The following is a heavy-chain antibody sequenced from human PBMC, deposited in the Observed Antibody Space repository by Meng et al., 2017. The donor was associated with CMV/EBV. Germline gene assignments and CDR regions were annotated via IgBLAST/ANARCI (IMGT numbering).Heavy chain of an antibody. Sequence: GESLKISCAASGFTFSSYSMNWVRQAPGKGLEWVSSISSSSSYIYYADSVKGRFTISRDKAKNSLYLQMNSLRAEDTAVYYCAREIGVARYDWYGMDVWGQGTTVTVSS. D-gene: IGHD3-3*01. CDR1: GFTFSSYS. CDR3: AREIGVARYDWYGMDV. V-gene: IGHV3-21*01. CDR2: ISSSSSYI. J-gene: IGHJ6*02.